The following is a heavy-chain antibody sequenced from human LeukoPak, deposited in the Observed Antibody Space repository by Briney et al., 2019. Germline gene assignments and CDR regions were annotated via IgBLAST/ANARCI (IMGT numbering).Heavy chain of an antibody. Sequence: PGGSLRLSCAASGFTFSSYAMSWVRQAPGKGLEWVSAISGSGGSTYYADSVKGRFTISRDNSKNTLYLQMNSLRAEDTAVYYCAKAYDYVWGSYRPRPYDYWGQGTLVTVSS. CDR1: GFTFSSYA. D-gene: IGHD3-16*02. V-gene: IGHV3-23*01. CDR2: ISGSGGST. J-gene: IGHJ4*02. CDR3: AKAYDYVWGSYRPRPYDY.